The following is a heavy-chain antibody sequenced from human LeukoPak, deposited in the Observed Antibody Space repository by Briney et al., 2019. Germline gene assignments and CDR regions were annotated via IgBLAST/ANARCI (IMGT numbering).Heavy chain of an antibody. J-gene: IGHJ4*02. CDR2: IKQDGSEK. V-gene: IGHV3-7*01. CDR1: GYPFSTYW. Sequence: GGSLRLSCAASGYPFSTYWMSWVRQAPGKGLEWVANIKQDGSEKYYVDSVTGRFTISRDNATNSLYLQMNSLKAEDTAVYYCAIGHHRYSSSWYLDYWGQGTLVTVSS. D-gene: IGHD6-13*01. CDR3: AIGHHRYSSSWYLDY.